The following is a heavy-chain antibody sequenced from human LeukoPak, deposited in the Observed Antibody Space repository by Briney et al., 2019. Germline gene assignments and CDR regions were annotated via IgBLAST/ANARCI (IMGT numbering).Heavy chain of an antibody. D-gene: IGHD2-2*01. CDR1: GGSISSGGYS. V-gene: IGHV4-30-2*01. CDR2: IYHSGST. CDR3: ARLGYCSSTSCYGGWFDP. J-gene: IGHJ5*02. Sequence: SQTLSLTCAVSGGSISSGGYSWSWIRQPPGKGLEWIGYIYHSGSTYYNPSLKSRVTISVDRSKNQFSLKLSSVTAADTAVYYCARLGYCSSTSCYGGWFDPWGQGTLVTVSS.